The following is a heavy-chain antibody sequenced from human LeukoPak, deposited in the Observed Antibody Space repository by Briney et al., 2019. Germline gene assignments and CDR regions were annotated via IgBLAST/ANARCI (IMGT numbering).Heavy chain of an antibody. V-gene: IGHV4-59*12. CDR3: ARPIYYYGSGSFAY. CDR2: TYYSGST. J-gene: IGHJ4*02. D-gene: IGHD3-10*01. CDR1: GGSISSYY. Sequence: SETLSLTCTVSGGSISSYYWSWIRQPPGKGLEWIGYTYYSGSTYYNPSLKSRVTISVDTSKNQFSLKLSSVTAADTAVYYCARPIYYYGSGSFAYWGQGTLVTVSS.